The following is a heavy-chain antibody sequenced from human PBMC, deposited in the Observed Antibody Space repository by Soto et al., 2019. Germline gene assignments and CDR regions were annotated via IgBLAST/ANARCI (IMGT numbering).Heavy chain of an antibody. CDR2: ISYSGST. J-gene: IGHJ4*02. CDR3: ARAQGSGFLVS. V-gene: IGHV4-39*01. Sequence: KPSETLSLTCTVSAGSITSDTYYWGWIRQPPEKGLEWIASISYSGSTYYNPTLKSRLTISVDTSKSQFSLKLSSVTAADTAVYYCARAQGSGFLVSWGQGTLVTVSS. CDR1: AGSITSDTYY. D-gene: IGHD3-10*01.